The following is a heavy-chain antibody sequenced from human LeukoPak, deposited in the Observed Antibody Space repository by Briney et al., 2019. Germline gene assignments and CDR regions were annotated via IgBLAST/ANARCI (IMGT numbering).Heavy chain of an antibody. CDR2: IKTDGRTT. Sequence: GGSLRLSCAASGMTFSDHWMHWVRQVPGKGLVWVSLIKTDGRTTIYADSVKGRFTISRDNGKSTLYLQMNSLRAEDTAIYYCTTGPSYGYEWWGQGTVVNVSS. J-gene: IGHJ1*01. CDR1: GMTFSDHW. D-gene: IGHD3-16*01. V-gene: IGHV3-74*01. CDR3: TTGPSYGYEW.